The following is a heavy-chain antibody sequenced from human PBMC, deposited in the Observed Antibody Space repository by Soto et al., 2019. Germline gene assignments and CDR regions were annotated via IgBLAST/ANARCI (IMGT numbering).Heavy chain of an antibody. CDR2: IYPSGST. V-gene: IGHV4-4*07. CDR1: GGSSSSYY. J-gene: IGHJ4*02. D-gene: IGHD6-13*01. Sequence: SETLSLTCTVSGGSSSSYYWSWIRQPAGKGLEWIGHIYPSGSTNYSPSLRSRVTMSVDTSKNQFSLKLSSVTAADTAVYYCTYTSSWSLVFDYWGQGTLVTVSS. CDR3: TYTSSWSLVFDY.